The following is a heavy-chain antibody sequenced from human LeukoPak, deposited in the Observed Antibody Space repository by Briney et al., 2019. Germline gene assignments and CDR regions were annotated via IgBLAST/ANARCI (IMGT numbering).Heavy chain of an antibody. D-gene: IGHD4-11*01. V-gene: IGHV1-2*02. J-gene: IGHJ4*02. CDR3: ARDPSSVTLYFIDY. CDR2: IDANNGDT. Sequence: GASVRISCKASGYTFRGNYIHWLRQAPGQGLEWMGWIDANNGDTKSAQKFQGRVTMSRDTSISTAYMDLSSLSPDDAAVYYCARDPSSVTLYFIDYWGQGTLVTVSS. CDR1: GYTFRGNY.